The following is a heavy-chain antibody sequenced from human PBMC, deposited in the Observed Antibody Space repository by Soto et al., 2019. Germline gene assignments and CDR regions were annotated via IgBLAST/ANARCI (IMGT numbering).Heavy chain of an antibody. CDR1: GYTFTSYA. V-gene: IGHV1-3*01. J-gene: IGHJ4*02. CDR2: INAGNGNT. Sequence: ASVKVSCKASGYTFTSYAMHWVRQAPGQRLEWMGWINAGNGNTKYSQKFQGRVTITRDTSASTAYMELSSLRSEDTAVYYCARTLVVAGHFDYWGQGTLVTVSS. D-gene: IGHD6-19*01. CDR3: ARTLVVAGHFDY.